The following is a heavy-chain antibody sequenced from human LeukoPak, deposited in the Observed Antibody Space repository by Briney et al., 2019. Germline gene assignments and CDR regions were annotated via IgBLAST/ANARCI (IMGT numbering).Heavy chain of an antibody. J-gene: IGHJ6*02. Sequence: SETLSLTCAAYGGSFSGYYWSWIRQPPGKGLEWIGEINHSGSTNYNPSLKSRVTISVDTSKNQFSLKLSSVTAADTAVYYCARLDSSGYYYSDYYYGMDVWGQGTTVTVSS. D-gene: IGHD3-22*01. CDR2: INHSGST. CDR3: ARLDSSGYYYSDYYYGMDV. CDR1: GGSFSGYY. V-gene: IGHV4-34*01.